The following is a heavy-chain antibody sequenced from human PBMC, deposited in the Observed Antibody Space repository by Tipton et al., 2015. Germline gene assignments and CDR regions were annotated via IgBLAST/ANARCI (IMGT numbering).Heavy chain of an antibody. CDR1: AYSISSDYY. CDR3: ARDLEHGMDI. V-gene: IGHV4-38-2*02. CDR2: ISHSGNT. D-gene: IGHD5-24*01. Sequence: TLSLTCAVSAYSISSDYYWGWIRQHPGKGLEWIGSISHSGNTYYNPSLKSRVSISVDTSKNQFSLTLNSVAAADTAVYYCARDLEHGMDIWGHGPTVTVSS. J-gene: IGHJ6*02.